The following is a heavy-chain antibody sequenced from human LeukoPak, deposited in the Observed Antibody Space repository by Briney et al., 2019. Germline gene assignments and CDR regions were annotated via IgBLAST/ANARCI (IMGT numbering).Heavy chain of an antibody. Sequence: KPSETLSLTCTVSGVSISSYYWSWIRQPPGKGLEWIGYIYYSGSTNYNPSLKSRVTISVDTSKNQFSLKLSSVTAADTAVYYCASSDTVTDANWFDPWGQGTLVTVSS. D-gene: IGHD4-11*01. V-gene: IGHV4-59*01. J-gene: IGHJ5*02. CDR1: GVSISSYY. CDR3: ASSDTVTDANWFDP. CDR2: IYYSGST.